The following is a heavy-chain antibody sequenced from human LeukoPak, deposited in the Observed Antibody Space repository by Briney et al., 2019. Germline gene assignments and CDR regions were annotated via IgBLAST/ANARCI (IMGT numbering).Heavy chain of an antibody. CDR2: ISSNGGST. Sequence: GGSLRLSCAASGFTFSSYAMHWVRQAPGKGLENVSAISSNGGSTYYANSVKGRFTISRDNSKNTLYLQMGSLRAEDMAVYYCARGSFQFDYWGQGTLVTVSS. J-gene: IGHJ4*02. CDR1: GFTFSSYA. CDR3: ARGSFQFDY. V-gene: IGHV3-64*01.